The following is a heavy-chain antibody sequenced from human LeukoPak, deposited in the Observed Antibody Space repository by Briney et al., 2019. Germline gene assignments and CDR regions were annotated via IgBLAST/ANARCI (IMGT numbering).Heavy chain of an antibody. CDR2: IYYSGST. V-gene: IGHV4-59*01. D-gene: IGHD6-19*01. CDR3: ARESVADYYFDY. Sequence: PSETLSLTCTVSGGSISCYYWSWIRQPPGKGLEWIGYIYYSGSTNYNPSLKSRVTISVDTSKNQFSLKLSSVTAADTAVYYCARESVADYYFDYWGQGTLVTVSS. CDR1: GGSISCYY. J-gene: IGHJ4*02.